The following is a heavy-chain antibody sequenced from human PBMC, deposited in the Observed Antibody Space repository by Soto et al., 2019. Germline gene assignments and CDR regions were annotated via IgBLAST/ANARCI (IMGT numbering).Heavy chain of an antibody. CDR2: ISWNSGSI. CDR3: SSTSCYMGCYYYYYGMDV. CDR1: GFTFDDYA. Sequence: LRLSCAASGFTFDDYAMHWVRQAPGKGLEWVSGISWNSGSIGYADSVKGRFTISRDNAKNSLYLQMNSLRSEDTAVYYCSSTSCYMGCYYYYYGMDVWGQGTTVTVSS. D-gene: IGHD2-2*02. J-gene: IGHJ6*02. V-gene: IGHV3-9*01.